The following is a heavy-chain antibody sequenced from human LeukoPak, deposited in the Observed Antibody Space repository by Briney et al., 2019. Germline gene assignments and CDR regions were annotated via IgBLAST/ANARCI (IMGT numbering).Heavy chain of an antibody. CDR3: ARLWDSSSSLDY. J-gene: IGHJ4*02. CDR2: IYYSGGT. CDR1: GGSISSYY. Sequence: PSETLSLTCTVSGGSISSYYWTWIRQPPGKGLGLEWFGYIYYSGGTNYNPSLKSRVTISIDTSKNQVSLKLSSVTAADTAVYYCARLWDSSSSLDYWGQGTLVTVSS. V-gene: IGHV4-59*08. D-gene: IGHD6-6*01.